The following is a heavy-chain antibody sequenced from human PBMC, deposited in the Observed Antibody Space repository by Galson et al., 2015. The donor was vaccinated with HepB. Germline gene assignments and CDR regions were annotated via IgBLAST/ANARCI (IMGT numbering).Heavy chain of an antibody. D-gene: IGHD5-18*01. CDR2: IYYSGST. J-gene: IGHJ3*02. V-gene: IGHV4-31*03. CDR3: ATDGVDTAMGNDAFDI. CDR1: GGSISSGGYY. Sequence: LSLTCTVSGGSISSGGYYWSWIRQHPGKGLEWIGYIYYSGSTYYNPSLKGRVTISVDTSKNQFSLKLSSVTAADTAVYYCATDGVDTAMGNDAFDIWGQGTMVTVSS.